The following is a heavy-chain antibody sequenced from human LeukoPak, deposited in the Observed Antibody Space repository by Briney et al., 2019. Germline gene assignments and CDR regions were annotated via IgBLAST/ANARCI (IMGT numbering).Heavy chain of an antibody. Sequence: SETLSLTCAVYGGSFSGYYWSWIRQPPGKGLEWIGEINHSGSTNYNPSLKSRVTISVDTSKNQFSLKLSSVTAADTAVYYCTRRRLFLAHAFDIWGQGTMVIVSS. D-gene: IGHD2-21*01. CDR2: INHSGST. J-gene: IGHJ3*02. V-gene: IGHV4-34*01. CDR3: TRRRLFLAHAFDI. CDR1: GGSFSGYY.